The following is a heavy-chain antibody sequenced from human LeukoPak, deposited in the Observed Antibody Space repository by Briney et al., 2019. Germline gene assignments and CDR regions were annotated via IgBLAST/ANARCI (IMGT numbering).Heavy chain of an antibody. Sequence: SQTLSPTCAISGDSVSSNSVTWNWIRQSPSRGLEWLGRTYYRSTWYNDYAVSVRGRITVNPDTSKNQFSLHLNSVTPEDTAVYYCARRLTQYDCFDPWGQGILVTVSS. CDR1: GDSVSSNSVT. D-gene: IGHD2-2*01. V-gene: IGHV6-1*01. CDR2: TYYRSTWYN. CDR3: ARRLTQYDCFDP. J-gene: IGHJ5*02.